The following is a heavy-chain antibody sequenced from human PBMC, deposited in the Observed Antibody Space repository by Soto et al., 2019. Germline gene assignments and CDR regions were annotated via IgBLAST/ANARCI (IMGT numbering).Heavy chain of an antibody. V-gene: IGHV3-7*03. CDR3: AGWGGHDYNY. CDR1: GFTFTDFY. Sequence: EVQLVQSGGGLVQPGGSLRLSCVGSGFTFTDFYMNWVRQAPGKGLEGVANIRPDGSETNYVESVKGRFTTSRDNAKNSLFLQMNSLRADDAAVYYCAGWGGHDYNYWGQGILVPVSS. D-gene: IGHD4-4*01. J-gene: IGHJ4*02. CDR2: IRPDGSET.